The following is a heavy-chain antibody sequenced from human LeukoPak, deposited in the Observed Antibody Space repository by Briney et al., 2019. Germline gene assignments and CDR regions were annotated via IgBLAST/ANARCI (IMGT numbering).Heavy chain of an antibody. CDR2: IYYSGST. D-gene: IGHD6-13*01. CDR1: GGSISSSSYY. V-gene: IGHV4-39*01. J-gene: IGHJ4*02. CDR3: ARGLSSWYSKAFDY. Sequence: PSETLSLTCTVSGGSISSSSYYWGWIRQPPGKGLEWIGSIYYSGSTYYNPSLKSRVTISVDTSKNQFSLKLSSVTAADTAVYYCARGLSSWYSKAFDYWGQGTLVTVSS.